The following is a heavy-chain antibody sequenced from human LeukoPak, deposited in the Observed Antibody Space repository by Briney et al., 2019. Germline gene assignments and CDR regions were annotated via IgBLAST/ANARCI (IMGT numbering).Heavy chain of an antibody. CDR1: GYSFTSYW. CDR3: ARGIFGVVIISGPFDI. D-gene: IGHD3-3*01. CDR2: IYPGDSDT. Sequence: GESLKISCEGSGYSFTSYWIGWVRQMPGKGLEWMGIIYPGDSDTRYSPSFQGQVTVSADKSISTAYLQWSSLKASDTAMYYCARGIFGVVIISGPFDIWGQGTMVTVSS. V-gene: IGHV5-51*01. J-gene: IGHJ3*02.